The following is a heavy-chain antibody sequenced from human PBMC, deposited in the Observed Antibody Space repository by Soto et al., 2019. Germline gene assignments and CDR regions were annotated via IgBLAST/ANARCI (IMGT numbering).Heavy chain of an antibody. CDR3: GKYSGSYPVYNGMNV. J-gene: IGHJ6*02. CDR1: GFPFSTSA. CDR2: ISGTSDAA. D-gene: IGHD1-26*01. V-gene: IGHV3-23*01. Sequence: EVQLLESGGGLVQPGGSLRLSCAASGFPFSTSAMNWVRQAPGKGLDWVSIISGTSDAAYYAESVKGRFTSSRENCKKALYLQMNSLRAEDTAVYYCGKYSGSYPVYNGMNVWGQGTTVTVSS.